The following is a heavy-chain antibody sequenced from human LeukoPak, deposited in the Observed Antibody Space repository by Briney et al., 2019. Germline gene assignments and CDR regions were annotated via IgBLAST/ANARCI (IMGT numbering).Heavy chain of an antibody. V-gene: IGHV3-15*01. Sequence: PGGSLRLSCAASGFTFSDAWMTWVRQAPGEGLEWVGRIKSKFDGGTTDYAAPVKGRFIISRDDSRNTLYLQMGSLKTEDTAVYYCTTLASRSPYYYYGMDVWGQGTTVTVSS. CDR2: IKSKFDGGTT. CDR1: GFTFSDAW. CDR3: TTLASRSPYYYYGMDV. J-gene: IGHJ6*02.